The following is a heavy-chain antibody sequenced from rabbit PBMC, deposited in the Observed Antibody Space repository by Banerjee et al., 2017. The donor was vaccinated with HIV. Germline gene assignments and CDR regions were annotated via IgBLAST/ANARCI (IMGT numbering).Heavy chain of an antibody. J-gene: IGHJ4*01. V-gene: IGHV1S40*01. D-gene: IGHD7-1*01. CDR2: IVTGSGTT. CDR3: VREAGYAGYGDGNL. CDR1: GFSFSSDYY. Sequence: QSLEESGGDLVKPGASLTLTCTASGFSFSSDYYMCWVRQAPGKGLEWIGCIVTGSGTTYYASWANGRFTISSHNAQNTLYLQLNSLTAADTATYFCVREAGYAGYGDGNLWGPGTLVTVS.